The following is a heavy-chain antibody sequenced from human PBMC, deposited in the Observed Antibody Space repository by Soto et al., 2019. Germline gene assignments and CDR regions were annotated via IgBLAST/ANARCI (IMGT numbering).Heavy chain of an antibody. CDR3: ASSHIAAAPYGMDA. D-gene: IGHD6-13*01. J-gene: IGHJ6*02. V-gene: IGHV1-3*01. CDR1: GYTFTSYA. CDR2: INAGNGNT. Sequence: ASVKVSGKASGYTFTSYAMHWVRQAPGQRLEWMRWINAGNGNTKYSQKFQGRVTITRDTSASTAYMELSSLRSEDTAVYYCASSHIAAAPYGMDAWGLGTTVTVSS.